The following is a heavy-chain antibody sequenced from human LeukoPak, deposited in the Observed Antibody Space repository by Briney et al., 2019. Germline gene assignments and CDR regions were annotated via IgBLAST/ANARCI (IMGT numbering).Heavy chain of an antibody. J-gene: IGHJ6*02. CDR2: INSDGSST. CDR3: ARDSETGTPSFYYYYGMDV. D-gene: IGHD1-1*01. V-gene: IGHV3-74*01. Sequence: GGSLRLSCAASGFTFSSYWVHWVRQAPGKGLVWVSRINSDGSSTSYADSVKGRFTISRDNAKNTLYLQMNSLRAEDTAVYYCARDSETGTPSFYYYYGMDVWGQGTTVTVSS. CDR1: GFTFSSYW.